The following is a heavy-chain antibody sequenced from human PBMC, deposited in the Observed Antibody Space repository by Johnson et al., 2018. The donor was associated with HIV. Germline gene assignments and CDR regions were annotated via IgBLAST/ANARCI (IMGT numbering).Heavy chain of an antibody. J-gene: IGHJ3*02. CDR1: GFTFSDHY. V-gene: IGHV3-11*01. CDR3: ARAGAVGFDAFDI. Sequence: QMQLVESGGGLVKPGGSLRLSCAGSGFTFSDHYMSWVRQAPGKGLEWVSCISSSGSTIYYADSVKGRFTISRDNAKNSLYLQMNSLRAEDTALYYCARAGAVGFDAFDIWGQGTMVTVSS. CDR2: ISSSGSTI. D-gene: IGHD6-19*01.